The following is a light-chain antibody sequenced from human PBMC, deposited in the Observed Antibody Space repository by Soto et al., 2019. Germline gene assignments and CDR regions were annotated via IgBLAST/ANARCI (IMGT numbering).Light chain of an antibody. CDR3: QTWGSGIVV. CDR1: SGHRSYA. CDR2: LNRDGRH. V-gene: IGLV4-69*01. J-gene: IGLJ2*01. Sequence: QLVLTQSPSASASLGASGNLTCTLSSGHRSYAIAWHQQQPEKGPRYLMKLNRDGRHSMGGGIPDRFSGSSSGAERYLTISSLHSEDEADYYCQTWGSGIVVFGGGTKLTVL.